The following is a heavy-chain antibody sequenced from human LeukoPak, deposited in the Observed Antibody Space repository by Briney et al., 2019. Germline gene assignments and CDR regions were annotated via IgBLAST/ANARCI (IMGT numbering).Heavy chain of an antibody. J-gene: IGHJ4*02. CDR3: ARDAPGIAAPMVY. D-gene: IGHD6-13*01. Sequence: GGSLRLSCAASGFNFRSYGIHWVRQAPGKGLEWVSSISSSSSYIYYADSVKGRFTISRDNAKNSLYLQMNSLRAEDTAVYYCARDAPGIAAPMVYWGQGTLVTVSS. V-gene: IGHV3-21*01. CDR1: GFNFRSYG. CDR2: ISSSSSYI.